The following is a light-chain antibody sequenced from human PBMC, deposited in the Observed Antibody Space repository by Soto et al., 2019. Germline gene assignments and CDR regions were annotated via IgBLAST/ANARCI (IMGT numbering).Light chain of an antibody. V-gene: IGLV1-51*01. CDR2: DNN. CDR1: SSNIGNHY. CDR3: GTWDSSLSAVV. Sequence: QSVLTQTPSVSAAPGQKVTISCSGSSSNIGNHYVAWYQHLPGAAPKLLIYDNNVRPSGIPDRFSGSKSGTSATLGITGLQTGDEADYYCGTWDSSLSAVVFGGGTKVTVL. J-gene: IGLJ3*02.